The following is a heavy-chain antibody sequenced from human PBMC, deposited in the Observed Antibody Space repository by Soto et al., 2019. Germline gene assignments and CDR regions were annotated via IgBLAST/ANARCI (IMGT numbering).Heavy chain of an antibody. CDR2: IYSGSTT. J-gene: IGHJ4*02. CDR1: GLSVGNNY. V-gene: IGHV3-66*01. CDR3: ARGYWVQGYGAGTYFVY. D-gene: IGHD3-10*01. Sequence: EVQLVESGGGVVQPGGSLRLSCAASGLSVGNNYMSWVRQAPGKGLEWVSVIYSGSTTHYADSVKGRFSISRDSSRNTVYLQMTSLRVEDTAVYRCARGYWVQGYGAGTYFVYWGQGTLVTVSS.